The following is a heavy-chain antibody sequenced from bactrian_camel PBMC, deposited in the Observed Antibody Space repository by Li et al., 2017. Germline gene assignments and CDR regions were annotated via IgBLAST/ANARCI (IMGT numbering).Heavy chain of an antibody. CDR1: GFTYST. J-gene: IGHJ4*01. CDR2: IVNGDGDS. CDR3: VASKPPCYYSETLAAQADDFNH. D-gene: IGHD2*01. Sequence: DVQLVESGGDLVQPGGSLRLSCAASGFTYSTAWFRQAPGKERDGVAAIVNGDGDSYYADSVKGRFTISKDTAKNTLHLQMNNLKPEDTAMYYCVASKPPCYYSETLAAQADDFNHWGQGTQVTVS. V-gene: IGHV3S31*01.